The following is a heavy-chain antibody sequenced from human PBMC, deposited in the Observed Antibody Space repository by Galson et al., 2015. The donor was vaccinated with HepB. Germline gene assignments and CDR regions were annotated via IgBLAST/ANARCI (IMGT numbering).Heavy chain of an antibody. Sequence: SLRLSCAASGFTFSSYGMHWVRQAPGKGLEWVAVISYDGSNKYYADSVKGRFTISRDNSKNTLYLQMNSLRAEDTAVYYCAKRAVIRASYYYYGMDVWGQGTTVTVSS. CDR1: GFTFSSYG. CDR2: ISYDGSNK. V-gene: IGHV3-30*18. CDR3: AKRAVIRASYYYYGMDV. J-gene: IGHJ6*02. D-gene: IGHD2-21*01.